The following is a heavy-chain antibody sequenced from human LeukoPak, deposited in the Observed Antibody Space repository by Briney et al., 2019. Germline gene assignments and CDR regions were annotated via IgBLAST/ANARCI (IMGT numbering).Heavy chain of an antibody. CDR3: AAGDAWFEP. V-gene: IGHV1-58*01. CDR1: GFTFTSSA. J-gene: IGHJ5*02. Sequence: PGKVSCKASGFTFTSSAVQWVRQARGHRLEWIRWIVVGSVNTTYAKKFQERVTITRDMSTSTAYMELSSLRSEDTAVYYCAAGDAWFEPWGQGTLVTVSS. D-gene: IGHD2-21*02. CDR2: IVVGSVNT.